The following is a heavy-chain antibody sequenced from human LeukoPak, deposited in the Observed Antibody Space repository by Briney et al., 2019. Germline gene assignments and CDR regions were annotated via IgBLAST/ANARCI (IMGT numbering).Heavy chain of an antibody. Sequence: GGSLRLSCAASGFTFSSYRMNWVRQAPGKGLEWVSYISSSSSTIYYADSVKGRFTISRDNAKNSLYLQMNSLRAEDTAVYYCARSPYGSGSYFDYWGQGTLVTVSS. V-gene: IGHV3-48*01. J-gene: IGHJ4*02. CDR3: ARSPYGSGSYFDY. D-gene: IGHD3-10*01. CDR1: GFTFSSYR. CDR2: ISSSSSTI.